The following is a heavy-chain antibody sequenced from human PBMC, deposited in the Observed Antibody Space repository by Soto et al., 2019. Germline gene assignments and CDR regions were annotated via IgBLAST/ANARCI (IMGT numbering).Heavy chain of an antibody. Sequence: GGSLRLSCAASGFTFSSYSMNWVRQAPGKGLEWVSYISSSSSTVYYADSVKGRFTISRDNAKNSLYLQMNSLRDEDTAVYYCARDRSGLYYYYYGMDVWGQGTTVTVSS. CDR3: ARDRSGLYYYYYGMDV. J-gene: IGHJ6*02. CDR2: ISSSSSTV. CDR1: GFTFSSYS. V-gene: IGHV3-48*02. D-gene: IGHD6-19*01.